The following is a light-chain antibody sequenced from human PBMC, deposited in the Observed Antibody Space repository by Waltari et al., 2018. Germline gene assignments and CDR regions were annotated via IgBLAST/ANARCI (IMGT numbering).Light chain of an antibody. Sequence: DIVLTQSPATLSLSPGDRAPLSCRASQSVSTYLAWYQQKPGQAPRLLIYDASNRATGIPARFSGSGSGTDFTLTISSLEPEDFAVYYCQQRSNWPSITFGQGTRLEIK. J-gene: IGKJ5*01. CDR2: DAS. CDR3: QQRSNWPSIT. V-gene: IGKV3-11*01. CDR1: QSVSTY.